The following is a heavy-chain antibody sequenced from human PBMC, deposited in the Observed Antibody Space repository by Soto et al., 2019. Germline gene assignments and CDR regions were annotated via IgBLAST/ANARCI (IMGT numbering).Heavy chain of an antibody. CDR2: ISSSSSTI. Sequence: GGSLRLSCAASGFTFSSYSMNWVRQAPGKGLEWVSYISSSSSTIYYADSVKGRFTISRDNAKNSLYLQMNSLRAEDTAVYYCARNLEISTFDYWGQGTLVTVSS. V-gene: IGHV3-48*01. CDR3: ARNLEISTFDY. D-gene: IGHD3-3*01. J-gene: IGHJ4*02. CDR1: GFTFSSYS.